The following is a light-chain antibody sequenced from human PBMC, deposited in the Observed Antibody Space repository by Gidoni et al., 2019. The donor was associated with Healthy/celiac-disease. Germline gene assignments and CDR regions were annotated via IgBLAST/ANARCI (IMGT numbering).Light chain of an antibody. J-gene: IGKJ4*01. CDR2: DAS. V-gene: IGKV3-11*01. CDR1: QSVSSY. Sequence: EIVLTQSPATLSLSPGERATLSCRASQSVSSYLDWYQQKPGQAPRLLIYDASNRATGIPARFSGSGSGTDFTLTISSLEPEDFAVYYCQQRSNWHFGGGTKVEIK. CDR3: QQRSNWH.